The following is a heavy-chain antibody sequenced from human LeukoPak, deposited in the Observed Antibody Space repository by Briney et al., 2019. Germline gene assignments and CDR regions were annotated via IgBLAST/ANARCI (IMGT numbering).Heavy chain of an antibody. CDR3: ARGGGLDV. V-gene: IGHV3-7*03. CDR2: INHNGNVN. J-gene: IGHJ6*02. CDR1: GFTFSNYW. Sequence: GGSLRLSCTASGFTFSNYWMNWARQAPGKGLEWVASINHNGNVNYYVDSVKGRFTISRDNAKNSLYLQMSNLRAEDTAVYFCARGGGLDVWGQGATVTVSS. D-gene: IGHD3-16*01.